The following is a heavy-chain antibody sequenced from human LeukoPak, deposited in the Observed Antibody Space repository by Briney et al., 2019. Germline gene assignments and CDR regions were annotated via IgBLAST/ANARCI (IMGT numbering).Heavy chain of an antibody. V-gene: IGHV4-34*01. CDR1: GGSISSYY. D-gene: IGHD2-21*01. Sequence: SETLSLTCTVSGGSISSYYWSWIRQPPGKGLEWIGEINHSGSTNYNPSLKSRVTISVDTSKNQFSPKLSSVTAADTAVYYCARGVRRFDPWGQGTLVTVSS. CDR2: INHSGST. CDR3: ARGVRRFDP. J-gene: IGHJ5*02.